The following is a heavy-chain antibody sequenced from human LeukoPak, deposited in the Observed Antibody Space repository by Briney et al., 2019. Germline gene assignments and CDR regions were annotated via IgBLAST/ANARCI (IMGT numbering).Heavy chain of an antibody. V-gene: IGHV4-34*01. D-gene: IGHD5-18*01. CDR2: INHSGSS. Sequence: SETLSLTCAVYGGSFSGYYWSWIRQPPGKGLEWIGGINHSGSSNYNPSLRSRVTISVDTSKNQFYLKLSSVTAADTAVYYCARHYGYDSRPDDAFDIWGQGTMVTVSS. CDR1: GGSFSGYY. CDR3: ARHYGYDSRPDDAFDI. J-gene: IGHJ3*02.